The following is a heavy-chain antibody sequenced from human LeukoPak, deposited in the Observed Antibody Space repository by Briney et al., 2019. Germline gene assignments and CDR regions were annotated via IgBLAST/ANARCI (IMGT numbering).Heavy chain of an antibody. Sequence: PGGSLRLSCVVSGFSFSDYEMAWVRQAPGMGLEWISYFSNSGDIRRYADAVKGRFAISRDNAKNSVSLQMNSLRADDTGLYFCAGGPQYSGSYGDWGQGTLVTVSS. V-gene: IGHV3-48*03. CDR1: GFSFSDYE. D-gene: IGHD1-26*01. J-gene: IGHJ4*02. CDR2: FSNSGDIR. CDR3: AGGPQYSGSYGD.